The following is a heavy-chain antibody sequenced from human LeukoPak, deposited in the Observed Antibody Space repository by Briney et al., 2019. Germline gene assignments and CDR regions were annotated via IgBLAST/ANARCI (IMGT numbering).Heavy chain of an antibody. CDR3: ARDRYSSGCPDY. CDR2: IWYDGSKK. Sequence: TGGSLRLSCTASGFTFSGYGMHWVRQAPGKGLEWVAVIWYDGSKKYHADSVKGRFTISRDNSKNTLYLQMNSLRAEDTAVYYCARDRYSSGCPDYWGQGTLVTVSS. V-gene: IGHV3-33*01. CDR1: GFTFSGYG. D-gene: IGHD6-19*01. J-gene: IGHJ4*02.